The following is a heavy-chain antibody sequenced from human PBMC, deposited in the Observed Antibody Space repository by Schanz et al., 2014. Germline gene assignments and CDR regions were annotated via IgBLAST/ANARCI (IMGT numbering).Heavy chain of an antibody. D-gene: IGHD3-22*01. CDR1: GYTLTDFA. CDR2: IVPIAGIT. CDR3: AREVGLYDRGWFDP. J-gene: IGHJ5*02. V-gene: IGHV1-69*09. Sequence: QVHLVQSGSELKKPGASVKVSCRASGYTLTDFALNWVRQAPGQGLEWMGRIVPIAGITNYAQRFQGRVTITADKSSDTAYMELSSLRSEDTAVYYCAREVGLYDRGWFDPWGQGTLVTVSS.